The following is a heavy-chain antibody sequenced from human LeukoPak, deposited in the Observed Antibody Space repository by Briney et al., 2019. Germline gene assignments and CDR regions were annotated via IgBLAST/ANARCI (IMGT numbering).Heavy chain of an antibody. CDR2: ISPDGRNI. CDR3: ARDQGDY. V-gene: IGHV3-74*01. J-gene: IGHJ4*02. CDR1: GFTLSDYW. Sequence: GGSLRLSCAASGFTLSDYWMNWVRQAPGKGPVWVSHISPDGRNIAYADSVKGRFTISRDNAKNSLYLQMNSLRVEDTAVYYCARDQGDYWGQGTLVTVSS.